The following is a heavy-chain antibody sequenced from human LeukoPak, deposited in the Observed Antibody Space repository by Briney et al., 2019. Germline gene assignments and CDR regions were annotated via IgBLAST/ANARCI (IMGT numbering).Heavy chain of an antibody. Sequence: SETLSLTCAVYGGSFSGYYWSWIRQPPGKGLEWIGEINHSGSTNYNPSLKSRVTISVDTSKNQFSLKLSSVTAADTAVYYCARDTAMAVDYWGQGTLATVSS. CDR2: INHSGST. CDR3: ARDTAMAVDY. D-gene: IGHD5-18*01. V-gene: IGHV4-34*01. J-gene: IGHJ4*02. CDR1: GGSFSGYY.